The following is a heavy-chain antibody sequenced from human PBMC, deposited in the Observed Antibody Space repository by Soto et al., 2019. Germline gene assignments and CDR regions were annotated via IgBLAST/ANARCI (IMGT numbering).Heavy chain of an antibody. J-gene: IGHJ6*02. CDR2: IIPIFGTA. CDR1: GGTFSSYA. V-gene: IGHV1-69*13. Sequence: SVKVSCKASGGTFSSYAISWVRQAPGQGXEWMGGIIPIFGTANYAQKFQGRVTITADESTSTAYMELSSLRSEDTAVYYCARDSGAATIPSDYYYGMDVWGQGTTVTVSS. CDR3: ARDSGAATIPSDYYYGMDV. D-gene: IGHD5-12*01.